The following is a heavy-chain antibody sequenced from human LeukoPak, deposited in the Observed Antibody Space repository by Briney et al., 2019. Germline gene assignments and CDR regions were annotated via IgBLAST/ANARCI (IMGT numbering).Heavy chain of an antibody. Sequence: ASVKVSCKASGYTFTGYYMHWLRQAPGQGREWMGWINPNSGGTNYAQKFQGRVTMTRDTSISTAYMELSRLRSDDTAVYYCARGADRYSGSYAYWGQGTLVTVSS. J-gene: IGHJ4*02. V-gene: IGHV1-2*02. CDR1: GYTFTGYY. CDR2: INPNSGGT. CDR3: ARGADRYSGSYAY. D-gene: IGHD1-26*01.